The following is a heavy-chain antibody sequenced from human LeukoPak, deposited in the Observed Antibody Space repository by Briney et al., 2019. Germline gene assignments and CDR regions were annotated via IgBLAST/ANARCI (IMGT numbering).Heavy chain of an antibody. CDR2: ISSSSSTI. J-gene: IGHJ4*02. Sequence: PGGSLRLSCAASGFTFSSYSMNWDRQAPGKGLEWVSYISSSSSTIYYADSVKGRFTISRDNAKNSPYLQMNSLRAEDTAVYYCARGRGSSPSAFDYWGQGTLVTVSS. CDR1: GFTFSSYS. D-gene: IGHD6-6*01. CDR3: ARGRGSSPSAFDY. V-gene: IGHV3-48*04.